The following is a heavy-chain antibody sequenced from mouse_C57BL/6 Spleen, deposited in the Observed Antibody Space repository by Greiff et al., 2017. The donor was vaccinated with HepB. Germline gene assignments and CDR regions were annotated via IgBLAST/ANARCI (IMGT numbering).Heavy chain of an antibody. CDR1: GYTFTSYW. D-gene: IGHD1-1*01. CDR3: ARSGITTAYFDY. J-gene: IGHJ2*01. V-gene: IGHV1-52*01. CDR2: IDPSDSET. Sequence: QVQLKQSGAELVRPGSSVKLSCKASGYTFTSYWMHWVKQRPIQGLEWIGNIDPSDSETHYNRKFKDKATLTVDKSSSTAYMQLSSLTSEDSAVYYCARSGITTAYFDYWGQGTTLTVSS.